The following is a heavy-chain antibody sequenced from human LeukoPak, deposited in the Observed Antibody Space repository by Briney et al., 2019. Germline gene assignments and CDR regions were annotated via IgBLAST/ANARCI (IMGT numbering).Heavy chain of an antibody. D-gene: IGHD5-18*01. V-gene: IGHV1-18*01. CDR1: GYTFTSYG. CDR2: ISAYNGNT. J-gene: IGHJ5*02. CDR3: ARVFVGGYSTNWFGP. Sequence: ASVKVSCKASGYTFTSYGISWVRQAPGQGLEWMGWISAYNGNTNYAQKLQGRVTMTTDTSTSTAYMELRSLRSDDTAVYYCARVFVGGYSTNWFGPWGQGTLVTVSS.